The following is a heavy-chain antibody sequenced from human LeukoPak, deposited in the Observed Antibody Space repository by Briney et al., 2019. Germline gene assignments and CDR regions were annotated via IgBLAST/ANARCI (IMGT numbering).Heavy chain of an antibody. V-gene: IGHV3-53*01. J-gene: IGHJ3*02. Sequence: PGGSLRLSCAASGFTVSSNYMSWVRQAPGKGLEWVSVIYSGGSTYYADSVKGRFTISRDNSKNTLYLQMNSLRAEDTAVYYCAKDAQYYYDSGGYYQENAFAIWGQGTMVTVSS. D-gene: IGHD3-22*01. CDR2: IYSGGST. CDR1: GFTVSSNY. CDR3: AKDAQYYYDSGGYYQENAFAI.